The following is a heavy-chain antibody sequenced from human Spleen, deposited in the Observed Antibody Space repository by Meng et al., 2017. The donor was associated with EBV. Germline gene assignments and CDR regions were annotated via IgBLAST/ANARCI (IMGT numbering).Heavy chain of an antibody. Sequence: VQLGQYGARLNKPWSTVRVSCGASGGTFANYDVSWVRQAPGQGLEWMGGIIPLFGTTDYARKFKGRLTITADKSTLTAFMELSSLTSQDTAVYHCASSLGGSVAPVWGQGVLVTVSS. CDR2: IIPLFGTT. J-gene: IGHJ4*02. D-gene: IGHD3-16*01. CDR3: ASSLGGSVAPV. V-gene: IGHV1-69*06. CDR1: GGTFANYD.